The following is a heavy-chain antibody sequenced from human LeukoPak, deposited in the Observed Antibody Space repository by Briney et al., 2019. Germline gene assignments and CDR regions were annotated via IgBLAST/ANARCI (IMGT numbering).Heavy chain of an antibody. CDR3: ARGKYSSGWWFDY. D-gene: IGHD6-19*01. CDR2: SNAGNGNT. Sequence: GASVKGSCTASGYTFTSYAMHWVRQAPGQRLEWMGWSNAGNGNTKYSQEFQGRGTITRDTSASTAYMELSSLRSEDMAVYYCARGKYSSGWWFDYWGQGTLVTVSS. J-gene: IGHJ4*02. CDR1: GYTFTSYA. V-gene: IGHV1-3*02.